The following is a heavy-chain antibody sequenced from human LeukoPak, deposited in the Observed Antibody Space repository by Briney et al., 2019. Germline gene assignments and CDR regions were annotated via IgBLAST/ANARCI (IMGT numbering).Heavy chain of an antibody. J-gene: IGHJ4*02. CDR2: INPNSGGT. D-gene: IGHD2-8*01. CDR1: GYTFTGYY. CDR3: ARDPANDYGDY. V-gene: IGHV1-2*02. Sequence: ASVKVSCKASGYTFTGYYMHWVRQAPGQGLEWMGWINPNSGGTNYAQEFQGRVTMTRDTSISTAYMELSRLRSDDTAVYYCARDPANDYGDYWGQGTLVTVSS.